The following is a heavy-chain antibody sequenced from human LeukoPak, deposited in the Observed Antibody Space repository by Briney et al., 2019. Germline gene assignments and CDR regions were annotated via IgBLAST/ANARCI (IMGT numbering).Heavy chain of an antibody. CDR2: ISSSSSYI. D-gene: IGHD5-12*01. CDR3: ARDGFSGYVLDI. Sequence: GGSLRLSCAASGFTFSDYYMSWIRQAPGKGLEWVSSISSSSSYIYYADSVKGRFTISRDNAKNSLYLQMNSLRAEDTAVYYCARDGFSGYVLDIWGQGTMVTVSS. V-gene: IGHV3-11*06. CDR1: GFTFSDYY. J-gene: IGHJ3*02.